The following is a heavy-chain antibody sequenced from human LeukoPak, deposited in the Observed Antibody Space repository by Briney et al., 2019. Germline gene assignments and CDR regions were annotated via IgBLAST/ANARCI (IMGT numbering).Heavy chain of an antibody. Sequence: ASVKVSCKASGYTFTSYDINWVRQATGQGLEWMGWKNPNSGNTGYAQKFQGRVTMTRNTSINTAYMELSSLTSEDTAVYYCARRMNYDSRVFQHWGQGTLVTVSS. CDR1: GYTFTSYD. CDR2: KNPNSGNT. CDR3: ARRMNYDSRVFQH. V-gene: IGHV1-8*01. D-gene: IGHD3-22*01. J-gene: IGHJ1*01.